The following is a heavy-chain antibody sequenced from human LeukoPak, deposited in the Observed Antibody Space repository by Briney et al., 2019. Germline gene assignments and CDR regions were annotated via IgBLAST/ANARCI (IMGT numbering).Heavy chain of an antibody. J-gene: IGHJ4*02. D-gene: IGHD2-2*01. CDR1: GFIFSTYW. V-gene: IGHV3-7*04. Sequence: PGGSLRLSCAASGFIFSTYWMSWVRQAPGKGLEWVATIKQDGSEKFYVDSAKGRFTTSRDNAKKSLYLQMNSLRGEDTAIYYCARGGGYASDYWGQGTLVTVSS. CDR3: ARGGGYASDY. CDR2: IKQDGSEK.